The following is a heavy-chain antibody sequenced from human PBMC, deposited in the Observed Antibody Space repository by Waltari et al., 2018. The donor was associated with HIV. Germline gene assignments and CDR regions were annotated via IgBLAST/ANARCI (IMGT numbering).Heavy chain of an antibody. J-gene: IGHJ4*02. Sequence: QVKLVDPGRAVVQPGRSLRLSCVAPGPALRSYAMHWVRQAPGKGLGWVAVMSSDGNKGHCAGAVKGRFTISRDNSKDTLYLEMDSLRIEDTALYYCVNDFYGGNSRWDYFEHWGQGTLVTVSS. CDR1: GPALRSYA. CDR2: MSSDGNKG. V-gene: IGHV3-30*18. D-gene: IGHD4-17*01. CDR3: VNDFYGGNSRWDYFEH.